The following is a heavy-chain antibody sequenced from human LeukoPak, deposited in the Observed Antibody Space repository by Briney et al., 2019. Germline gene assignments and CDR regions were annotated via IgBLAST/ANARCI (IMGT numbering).Heavy chain of an antibody. J-gene: IGHJ4*02. D-gene: IGHD5-18*01. Sequence: AGGSLRLSCAASGFTFINAWMSWVRQAPGKGLEWVGRIKSKTDGGTTDYAAPVKGRFTISRDDSKNTLYLQMNSLKAEDTAVYYCTTGAWIQLWLADYWGQGTLVTVSS. CDR1: GFTFINAW. CDR3: TTGAWIQLWLADY. V-gene: IGHV3-15*01. CDR2: IKSKTDGGTT.